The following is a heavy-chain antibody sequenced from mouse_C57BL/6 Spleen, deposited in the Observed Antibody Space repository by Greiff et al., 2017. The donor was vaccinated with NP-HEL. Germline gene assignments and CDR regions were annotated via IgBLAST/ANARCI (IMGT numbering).Heavy chain of an antibody. CDR2: ISSGSSTI. V-gene: IGHV5-17*01. J-gene: IGHJ3*01. CDR3: ARRHGSSYSWFAY. CDR1: GFTFSDYG. Sequence: DVKLVESGGGLVKPGGSLKLSCAASGFTFSDYGMHWVRQAPEKGLEWVAYISSGSSTIYYADTVKGRFTISRDNAKNTLFLQMTSLRSEDTAMYYCARRHGSSYSWFAYWGQGTLVTVSA. D-gene: IGHD1-1*01.